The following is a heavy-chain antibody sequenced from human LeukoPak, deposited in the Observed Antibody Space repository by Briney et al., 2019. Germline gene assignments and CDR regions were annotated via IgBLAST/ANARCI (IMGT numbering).Heavy chain of an antibody. CDR1: GFTFDIYA. CDR3: AKDGLLWENDY. J-gene: IGHJ4*02. CDR2: ISDGIGNP. V-gene: IGHV3-23*01. D-gene: IGHD2/OR15-2a*01. Sequence: GGSLRLSCTASGFTFDIYAITWVRQTPGKRLEWVSSISDGIGNPYYADFVKGRFTISRDNSKNTLYLQMNSLRVDDTAVYYCAKDGLLWENDYWGQGTLVTVSS.